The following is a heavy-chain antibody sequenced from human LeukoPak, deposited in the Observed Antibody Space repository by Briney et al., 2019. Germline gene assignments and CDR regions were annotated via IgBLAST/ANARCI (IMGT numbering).Heavy chain of an antibody. D-gene: IGHD2-21*02. J-gene: IGHJ4*02. CDR1: GGSFSGYY. Sequence: SETLSLTCAVYGGSFSGYYWSWIRQPPGKGLEWIGEINHSGSTNYNPSLKSRVTIPVDTSKNQFSLKLSSVTAADTAVYYCARGVKNCGGDCYGYWGQGTLVTVSS. CDR3: ARGVKNCGGDCYGY. V-gene: IGHV4-34*01. CDR2: INHSGST.